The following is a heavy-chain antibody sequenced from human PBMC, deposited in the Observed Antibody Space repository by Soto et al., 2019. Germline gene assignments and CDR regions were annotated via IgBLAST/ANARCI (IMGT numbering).Heavy chain of an antibody. Sequence: SVKVSCKASGGTFSSYAISWVRQAPGQGLEWMGGIIPIFGTANYAQKFQGRVTITADESTSTAYMELGSLRSEDTAVYYCARAEVYDILTGFYGMDVWGQGTTVTVSS. CDR2: IIPIFGTA. V-gene: IGHV1-69*13. CDR1: GGTFSSYA. J-gene: IGHJ6*02. D-gene: IGHD3-9*01. CDR3: ARAEVYDILTGFYGMDV.